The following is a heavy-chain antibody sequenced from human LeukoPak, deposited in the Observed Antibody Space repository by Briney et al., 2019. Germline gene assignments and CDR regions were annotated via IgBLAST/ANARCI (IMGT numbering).Heavy chain of an antibody. J-gene: IGHJ5*02. Sequence: SETLSLTCTVSGGSVSSGSYYWSWIRQPLGKGLEWIGYIYHTGSTYYNPSLKSRVTISVDTSKNQFSLRLSSVTAADTAVYYCARLQYCSGTSCYWFDPWGQGTLVTVSS. CDR2: IYHTGST. D-gene: IGHD2-2*01. V-gene: IGHV4-30-2*01. CDR1: GGSVSSGSYY. CDR3: ARLQYCSGTSCYWFDP.